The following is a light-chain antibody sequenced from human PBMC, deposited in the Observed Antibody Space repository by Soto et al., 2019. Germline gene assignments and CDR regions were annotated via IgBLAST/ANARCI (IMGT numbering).Light chain of an antibody. CDR2: DAS. J-gene: IGKJ2*01. CDR1: QDISNY. CDR3: QQYDNLPYT. Sequence: DIQMTQSPSSLSASVGDRVTITCQASQDISNYLNWYQQKPEKAPKLLIYDASNLETGVPSRFSGSGSGTDFTFTISTLQPEDLETYYCQQYDNLPYTFGKGTKLEIK. V-gene: IGKV1-33*01.